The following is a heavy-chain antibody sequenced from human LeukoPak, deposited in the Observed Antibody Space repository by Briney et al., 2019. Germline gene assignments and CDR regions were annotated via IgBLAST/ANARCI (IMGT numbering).Heavy chain of an antibody. V-gene: IGHV3-30*19. CDR3: TREPLF. CDR1: GFTFRSHG. Sequence: GTSLRLSCAASGFTFRSHGMHWVRQAPGKGLEWVAFMSYDGSTKYYADSVKGRFTISRDNSENTLYLQMNSLKAADTAVYYCTREPLFWGQGTLVTVSS. CDR2: MSYDGSTK. D-gene: IGHD1-14*01. J-gene: IGHJ4*02.